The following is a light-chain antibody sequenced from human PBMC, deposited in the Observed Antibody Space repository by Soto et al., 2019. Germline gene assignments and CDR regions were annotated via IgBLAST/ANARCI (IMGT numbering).Light chain of an antibody. J-gene: IGLJ1*01. CDR3: SSYTTSSSYV. CDR2: DVT. CDR1: SSDVGGYIY. Sequence: QSVLTQPASVSGSPELSITISCTGTSSDVGGYIYVSWYQQHPGKAPKLMIYDVTSRPSGVSYRFSGSKSGNTASLTISGLQAEDEADYYCSSYTTSSSYVFGTGTKVTVL. V-gene: IGLV2-14*01.